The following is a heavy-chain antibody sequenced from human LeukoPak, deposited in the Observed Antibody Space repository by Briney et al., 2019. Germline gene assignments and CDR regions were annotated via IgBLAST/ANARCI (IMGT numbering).Heavy chain of an antibody. CDR3: ARLDSSGYYYYYYGMDV. CDR1: GGSISSYY. D-gene: IGHD3-22*01. CDR2: IYYSGST. V-gene: IGHV4-59*08. Sequence: SETLSLTCTVSGGSISSYYWSWIRQPPGKGLEWIGYIYYSGSTNYNPSLKSRVTISVDTSKNQFSLKLSSVTDADTAVYYCARLDSSGYYYYYYGMDVWGQGTTVTVSS. J-gene: IGHJ6*02.